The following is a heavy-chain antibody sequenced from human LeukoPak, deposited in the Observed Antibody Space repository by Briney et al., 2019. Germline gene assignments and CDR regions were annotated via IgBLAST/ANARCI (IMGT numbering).Heavy chain of an antibody. V-gene: IGHV4-34*01. CDR1: GGSFSGYY. J-gene: IGHJ6*02. CDR2: INHSGST. Sequence: SETLSLTCAVYGGSFSGYYWSWIRQPPGKGLEWIGEINHSGSTNYNPSLKSRVTISVDTSKNQFSLKLSSVTAADTAVYYCARGPPRITMVRGEKFPNYYYYGIDVWGQGTTVTVSS. D-gene: IGHD3-10*01. CDR3: ARGPPRITMVRGEKFPNYYYYGIDV.